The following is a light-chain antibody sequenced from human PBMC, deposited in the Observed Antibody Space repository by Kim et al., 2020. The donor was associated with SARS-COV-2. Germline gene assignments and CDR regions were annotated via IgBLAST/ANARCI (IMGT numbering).Light chain of an antibody. CDR3: QQRSGYPYT. J-gene: IGKJ2*01. Sequence: SASGEDRVTLTCRASQANSSYFAWYQQKPGKDPKILIYAAATLQNGVPSRFSGSGSGTEFTLTISSLQPEYVATYYCQQRSGYPYTFGQGTKLEI. CDR1: QANSSY. CDR2: AAA. V-gene: IGKV1-9*01.